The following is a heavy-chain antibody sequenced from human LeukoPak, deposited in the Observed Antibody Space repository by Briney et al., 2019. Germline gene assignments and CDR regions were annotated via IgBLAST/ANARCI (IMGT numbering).Heavy chain of an antibody. CDR2: ISDNEGTT. D-gene: IGHD5-18*01. CDR3: ARHDSFIPY. V-gene: IGHV3-23*01. J-gene: IGHJ4*02. CDR1: GFTFNYYA. Sequence: PGGSLRLSCAASGFTFNYYAMSWVRQAPGKGLEWVSGISDNEGTTYYTDSVNGRFTISRDNTKNTVYLQMNNLRADDTAVYFCARHDSFIPYWGQGTLVTVSS.